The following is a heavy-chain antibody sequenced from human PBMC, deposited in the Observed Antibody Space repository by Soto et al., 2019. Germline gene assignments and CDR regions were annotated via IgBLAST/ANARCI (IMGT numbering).Heavy chain of an antibody. CDR2: MNPNSGNT. D-gene: IGHD4-4*01. CDR1: GYTFTIYD. Sequence: ASVKVSCKASGYTFTIYDINWVRQATGQGLEWMGWMNPNSGNTGYAQKFQGRVTMTRNTSTSTAYMELSSLRSEDTAVYYCARVVTPEGYFDLWGRGTLVTVSS. V-gene: IGHV1-8*01. CDR3: ARVVTPEGYFDL. J-gene: IGHJ2*01.